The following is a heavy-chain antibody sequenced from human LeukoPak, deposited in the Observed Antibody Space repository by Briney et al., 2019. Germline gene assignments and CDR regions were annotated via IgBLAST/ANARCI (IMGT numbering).Heavy chain of an antibody. Sequence: GGSLRLSCAASGFTFSDYYMSWVRQAPGKGLEWVSVIYSGGSTYYADSVKGRFTISRDNSKNTLYLQMNSLRAEDTAVYYCARTPLGWFGARGYYFDYWGQGTLVTVSS. V-gene: IGHV3-53*01. CDR2: IYSGGST. CDR3: ARTPLGWFGARGYYFDY. J-gene: IGHJ4*02. D-gene: IGHD3-10*01. CDR1: GFTFSDYY.